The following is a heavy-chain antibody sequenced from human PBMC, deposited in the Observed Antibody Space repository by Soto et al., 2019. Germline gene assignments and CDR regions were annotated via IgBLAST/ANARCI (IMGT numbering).Heavy chain of an antibody. Sequence: GESLKISCKASGYIIKNYWIGWVRQMPGQGLEWMGIIFPDDSDTRYSPSFQGHVTISVDKSISTAYVQWSSLEASDSAIYYCFRGGVTSRTFDYWGQGTLVTVSS. V-gene: IGHV5-51*01. D-gene: IGHD3-16*01. CDR1: GYIIKNYW. CDR2: IFPDDSDT. CDR3: FRGGVTSRTFDY. J-gene: IGHJ4*02.